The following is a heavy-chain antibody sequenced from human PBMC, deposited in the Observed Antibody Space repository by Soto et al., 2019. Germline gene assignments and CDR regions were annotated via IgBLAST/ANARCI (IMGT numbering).Heavy chain of an antibody. D-gene: IGHD3-22*01. Sequence: QVQLVQSGAEGKKPGASVKVSCKASGYTFTSYAMHWVRQTPGLRLDWMGWINTANGNTKYSQTLQGRVTFTRDTPASTTYMELRSMRSEDTAVYYCARPYYSDGRGYHHNWFQGTLMTASS. CDR2: INTANGNT. J-gene: IGHJ4*02. CDR1: GYTFTSYA. V-gene: IGHV1-3*04. CDR3: ARPYYSDGRGYHHN.